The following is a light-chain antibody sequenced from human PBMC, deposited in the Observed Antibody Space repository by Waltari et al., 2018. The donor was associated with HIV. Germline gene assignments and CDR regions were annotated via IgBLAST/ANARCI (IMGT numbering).Light chain of an antibody. CDR3: EQNYDFTRT. Sequence: DIQMTQSPRSLSASVGETVTFTCRSSQKVGTYVNWYQQTLGRPPRLLIFSASSLQSGVSSRFSGRGSGTDFTLTIKNLQPEDFATYYCEQNYDFTRTFGQGTTVG. J-gene: IGKJ1*01. V-gene: IGKV1-39*01. CDR2: SAS. CDR1: QKVGTY.